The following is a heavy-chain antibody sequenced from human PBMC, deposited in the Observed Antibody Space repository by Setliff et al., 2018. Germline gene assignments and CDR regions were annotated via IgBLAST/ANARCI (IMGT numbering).Heavy chain of an antibody. CDR2: IIPIFGTA. J-gene: IGHJ6*03. Sequence: SVKVSCKASGGTFSSYDISWVRQAPGQGLEWMGRIIPIFGTANYAQKFQGRVTITADKSTSTAYMELSSLRSEDTAVYYCAREGLIADTTYYYYYYMDVWGKGTTVTVSS. V-gene: IGHV1-69*06. CDR3: AREGLIADTTYYYYYYMDV. D-gene: IGHD2-21*01. CDR1: GGTFSSYD.